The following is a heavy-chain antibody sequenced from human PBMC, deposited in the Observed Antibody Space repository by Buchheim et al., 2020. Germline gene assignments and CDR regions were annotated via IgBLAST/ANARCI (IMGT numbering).Heavy chain of an antibody. CDR3: AKEGETLVAC. CDR2: ISYDGSNK. Sequence: QVQLVESGGGVVQPGRSLRLSCAASGFTFSSYGMHWVRQAPGKGLESVAVISYDGSNKYYADSVKGRFTISRDNSKNTLYLQMNSLRAGDTAVYYCAKEGETLVACWGQGTL. J-gene: IGHJ4*02. V-gene: IGHV3-30*18. CDR1: GFTFSSYG. D-gene: IGHD3-16*01.